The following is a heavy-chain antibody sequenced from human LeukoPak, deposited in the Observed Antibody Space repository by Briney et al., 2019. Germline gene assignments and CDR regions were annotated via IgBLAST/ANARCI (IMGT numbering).Heavy chain of an antibody. D-gene: IGHD2-21*01. CDR3: TRGPTLIWRYYFDY. CDR2: IIPIFGTA. Sequence: GASVKVSCKASGGTFSSYAISWVRQAPGQGLEWMGGIIPIFGTANYAQKFQGRVTITTDESTSTAYMELSSLRSEDTAVYYCTRGPTLIWRYYFDYWGQGTLVTVSS. V-gene: IGHV1-69*05. J-gene: IGHJ4*02. CDR1: GGTFSSYA.